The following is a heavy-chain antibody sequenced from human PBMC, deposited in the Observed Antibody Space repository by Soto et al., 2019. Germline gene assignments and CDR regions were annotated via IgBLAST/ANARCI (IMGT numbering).Heavy chain of an antibody. CDR1: GYTFTGCY. CDR3: AXTAWIQLWAVFTDAFDI. CDR2: INPNSGGT. D-gene: IGHD5-18*01. V-gene: IGHV1-2*02. J-gene: IGHJ3*02. Sequence: ASVKVSCKASGYTFTGCYMHWVRQAPGQGLEWRGWINPNSGGTNYAQKFQGRVTMTRDTSISTAYMELSRLRSDDTAVYYCAXTAWIQLWAVFTDAFDIWGQGTMVTVSS.